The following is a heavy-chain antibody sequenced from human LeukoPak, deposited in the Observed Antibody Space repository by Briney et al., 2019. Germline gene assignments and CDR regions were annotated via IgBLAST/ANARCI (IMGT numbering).Heavy chain of an antibody. V-gene: IGHV1-8*01. CDR1: GYTFTSYE. CDR2: MNPNSGNT. Sequence: GASVKVSCKASGYTFTSYEINWVRQATGQGLEWMGWMNPNSGNTGYAQKFQGRVTMTRNTSISTAYMELSSLRSEDTAVYYCARARWQSYYYDSRAFDIWGQGTMVTVSS. D-gene: IGHD3-22*01. J-gene: IGHJ3*02. CDR3: ARARWQSYYYDSRAFDI.